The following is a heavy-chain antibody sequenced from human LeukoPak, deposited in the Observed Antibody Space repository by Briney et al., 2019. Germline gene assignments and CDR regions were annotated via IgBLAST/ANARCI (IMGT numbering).Heavy chain of an antibody. Sequence: GGSLSLSCAASGFTFNDYWMHWVRQAPGKGPVWVSHINNDGSITNYADSVKGRFTVSRDNAKSTVFLQMNSLRVEDTAVYYCARGPPGFRVGDYWGQGTLVTVSS. D-gene: IGHD1-1*01. CDR2: INNDGSIT. V-gene: IGHV3-74*01. J-gene: IGHJ4*02. CDR1: GFTFNDYW. CDR3: ARGPPGFRVGDY.